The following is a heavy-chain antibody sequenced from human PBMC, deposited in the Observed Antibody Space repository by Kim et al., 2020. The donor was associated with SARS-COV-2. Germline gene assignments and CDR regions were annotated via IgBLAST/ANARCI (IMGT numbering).Heavy chain of an antibody. CDR1: GYTFTGYY. J-gene: IGHJ5*02. CDR2: INPSSGGA. D-gene: IGHD3-16*01. CDR3: ARGTFGASNWFDP. V-gene: IGHV1-2*06. Sequence: ASVKVSCKTSGYTFTGYYIHWVRQVPGEGLEWMGRINPSSGGANYAQKFQGRVTMTIDTSTGTAYLDLSRLRSADTAVYYCARGTFGASNWFDPWGQGSL.